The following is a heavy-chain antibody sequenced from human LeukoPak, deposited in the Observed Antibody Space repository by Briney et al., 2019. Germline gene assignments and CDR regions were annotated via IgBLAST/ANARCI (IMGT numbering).Heavy chain of an antibody. CDR2: IDHTGST. CDR3: ARQSLVDSSDSRGPFRWFDI. J-gene: IGHJ5*02. CDR1: GGSISSHY. D-gene: IGHD2-2*01. Sequence: SETLSLSCNVSGGSISSHYWSWIRQPPGKGLEWIGYIDHTGSTDCSPSLKSRVTMSVDTSKNQVSLKLSYVTAADTAVYFCARQSLVDSSDSRGPFRWFDIWGRGTLVTVS. V-gene: IGHV4-59*11.